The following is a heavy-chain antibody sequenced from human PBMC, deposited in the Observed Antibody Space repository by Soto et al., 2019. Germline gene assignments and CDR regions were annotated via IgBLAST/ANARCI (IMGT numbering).Heavy chain of an antibody. CDR3: ARSPDSSGYYYGDFDY. CDR2: INHSGST. J-gene: IGHJ4*02. D-gene: IGHD3-22*01. Sequence: SETLSLTCAVYGGSFSGYYWSWIRQPPGKGLEWIGEINHSGSTNYNPSLKSRVTISVDTSKNQFSLKLSSVTAADTAVYYCARSPDSSGYYYGDFDYWGQGTLVTAPQ. CDR1: GGSFSGYY. V-gene: IGHV4-34*01.